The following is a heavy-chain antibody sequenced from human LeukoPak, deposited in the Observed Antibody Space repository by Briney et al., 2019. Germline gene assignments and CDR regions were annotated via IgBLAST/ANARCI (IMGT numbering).Heavy chain of an antibody. V-gene: IGHV4-59*08. CDR1: GGSISSYY. J-gene: IGHJ4*02. Sequence: SETLSLTCTVSGGSISSYYWSWIRQPPGKGLEWIGYIYYSGSTNYNPSLKSRVTISVDTSKNQFSLKLSSVTAADTAVYYCVRGTAPPNLWGQGTLVTVSS. CDR3: VRGTAPPNL. CDR2: IYYSGST. D-gene: IGHD1-14*01.